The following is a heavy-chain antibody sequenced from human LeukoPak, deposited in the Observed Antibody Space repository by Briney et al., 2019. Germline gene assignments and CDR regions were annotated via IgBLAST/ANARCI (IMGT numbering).Heavy chain of an antibody. CDR1: RSTFSSYW. CDR2: IKQDGSEK. CDR3: ARVRGYSYGYSQFDP. J-gene: IGHJ5*02. Sequence: PGGSLRLSCAASRSTFSSYWMSWVRQAPGKGLEWVGNIKQDGSEKYYVDSVKGRFTISRDNAKNSLYLQMNSLRAEDTAVYYCARVRGYSYGYSQFDPWGQGTLVTVSS. D-gene: IGHD5-18*01. V-gene: IGHV3-7*04.